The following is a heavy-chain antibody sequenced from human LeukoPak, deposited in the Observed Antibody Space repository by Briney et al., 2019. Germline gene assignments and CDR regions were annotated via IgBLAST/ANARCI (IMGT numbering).Heavy chain of an antibody. Sequence: GGSLRLSCAASGFTFNNYWMTWVRQAPGKGLEWVATVSGSGDRMYHADSVKGRFTISRDNSKNTIYLQMNSLRAEDTALYYCAKAAAAPGFDFWGQGTLVTVSS. D-gene: IGHD6-13*01. CDR2: VSGSGDRM. J-gene: IGHJ4*02. V-gene: IGHV3-23*01. CDR3: AKAAAAPGFDF. CDR1: GFTFNNYW.